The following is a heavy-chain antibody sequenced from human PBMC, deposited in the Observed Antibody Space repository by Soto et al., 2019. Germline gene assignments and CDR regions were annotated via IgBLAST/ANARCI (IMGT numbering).Heavy chain of an antibody. Sequence: ASVKVSCKVSGYTLTELSMHWVRQAPGKGLEWMGGFDPEDGETIYAQKFQGRVTVTEDTSTDTAYMELSSLRSEDTAVYYCATPGGSYPFDYWGQGTLVTVSS. V-gene: IGHV1-24*01. CDR3: ATPGGSYPFDY. CDR1: GYTLTELS. CDR2: FDPEDGET. D-gene: IGHD1-26*01. J-gene: IGHJ4*02.